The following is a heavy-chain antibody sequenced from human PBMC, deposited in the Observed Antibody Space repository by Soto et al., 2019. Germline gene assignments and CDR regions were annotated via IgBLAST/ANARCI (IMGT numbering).Heavy chain of an antibody. V-gene: IGHV4-34*01. CDR1: GGSFSGYY. Sequence: QVQLQQWGAGLLKPSETLSLTCAVYGGSFSGYYWSWIRQPPGKGLEWIGEINQSGSTNYNPSLKSRVTISVDTSKNQFSLKLSSVTAADTAVYYCARGIAAAGLEAFDIWGQGTMVTVSS. J-gene: IGHJ3*02. D-gene: IGHD6-13*01. CDR2: INQSGST. CDR3: ARGIAAAGLEAFDI.